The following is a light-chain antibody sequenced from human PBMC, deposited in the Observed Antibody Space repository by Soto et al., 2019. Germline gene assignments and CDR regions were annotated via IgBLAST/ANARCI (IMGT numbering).Light chain of an antibody. V-gene: IGKV2-30*01. CDR1: QSLVYSDGNNY. Sequence: DVVMTQSPLSLPVTLGQPASISCRSSQSLVYSDGNNYLTWFQQRPGKSPRRLIYKVSNRDSGVPDRFSGSGSGTDFTLKISRVEADDVAIYYCMQGTHWPRTFGQGTKVEI. CDR3: MQGTHWPRT. J-gene: IGKJ1*01. CDR2: KVS.